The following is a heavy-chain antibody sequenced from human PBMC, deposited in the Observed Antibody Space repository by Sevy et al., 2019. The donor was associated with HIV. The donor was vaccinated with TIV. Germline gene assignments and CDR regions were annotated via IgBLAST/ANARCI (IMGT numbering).Heavy chain of an antibody. CDR2: IAHDGNYR. J-gene: IGHJ6*02. V-gene: IGHV3-30*18. CDR3: AKNRPPGGSYFSRHGMDV. Sequence: GGSLRLSCTASVFTFSTYDIHWVRQAPGKGLEWVAIIAHDGNYRYYSDSVRGRFSMSRDNSKNTAYLQMSGLSVEDTAVYYCAKNRPPGGSYFSRHGMDVWGRGTTVTVSS. CDR1: VFTFSTYD. D-gene: IGHD3-16*01.